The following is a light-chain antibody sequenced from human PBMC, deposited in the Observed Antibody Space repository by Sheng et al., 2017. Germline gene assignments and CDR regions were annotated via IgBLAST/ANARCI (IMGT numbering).Light chain of an antibody. CDR2: DAS. Sequence: EIVLTQSPATLSLSPGERATLSCRASQSVSSYLAWYQQKPGQAPRLLIFDASNRATGIPVRFXGSGSGXDFTLTISSLEPEDFAIYYCQQRSSWPRTFGQGTKVEIK. J-gene: IGKJ1*01. CDR1: QSVSSY. V-gene: IGKV3-11*01. CDR3: QQRSSWPRT.